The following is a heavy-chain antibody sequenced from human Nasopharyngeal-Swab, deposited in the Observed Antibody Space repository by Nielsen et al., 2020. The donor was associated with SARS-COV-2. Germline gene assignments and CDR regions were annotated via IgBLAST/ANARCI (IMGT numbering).Heavy chain of an antibody. CDR1: GFTFSSFA. J-gene: IGHJ4*02. D-gene: IGHD4-23*01. CDR3: TRDIGGKYGY. CDR2: ISYDGSNK. V-gene: IGHV3-30-3*01. Sequence: GGSLRLSCAASGFTFSSFAMHWVRQAPGKGLEWVAVISYDGSNKFYADSVKGRFTISRDNAKNTLYLQMSSLRAEDSAVYYCTRDIGGKYGYWGQGSLVTVSS.